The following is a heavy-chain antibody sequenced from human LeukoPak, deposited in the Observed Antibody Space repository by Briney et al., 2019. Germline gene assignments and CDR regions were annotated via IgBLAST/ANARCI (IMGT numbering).Heavy chain of an antibody. CDR3: ARASHGYFDY. CDR1: GFTFSSYW. V-gene: IGHV3-74*01. CDR2: INSDGSST. J-gene: IGHJ4*02. Sequence: GGSLRLSCAASGFTFSSYWMHWVRHAPGKGLVGVSRINSDGSSTSYADSVKGRFTISRDNAKNTLYLQMNSLRAEDTAVYYCARASHGYFDYWGQGTLVTVSS.